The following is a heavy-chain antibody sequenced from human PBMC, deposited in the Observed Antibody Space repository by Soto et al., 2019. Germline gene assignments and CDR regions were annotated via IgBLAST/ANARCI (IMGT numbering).Heavy chain of an antibody. V-gene: IGHV3-48*03. CDR1: GFTFSSYE. D-gene: IGHD3-22*01. CDR2: ISSSGSTI. J-gene: IGHJ4*02. CDR3: ARDWGQYYYDSSGFDY. Sequence: PGGSLRLSCAASGFTFSSYEMNWVRQAPGKGLEWVSYISSSGSTIYYADSVKGRFTISRDNAKNPLYLQMNSLRAEDTAVYYCARDWGQYYYDSSGFDYWGPGTMVTVYS.